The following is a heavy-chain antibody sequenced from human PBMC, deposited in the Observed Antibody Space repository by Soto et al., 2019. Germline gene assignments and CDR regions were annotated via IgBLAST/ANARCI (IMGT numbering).Heavy chain of an antibody. V-gene: IGHV3-23*01. CDR2: ISISGGST. D-gene: IGHD6-19*01. CDR3: AKGQDSSAKRSAFDI. J-gene: IGHJ3*02. Sequence: GGSLRLSCVGSGFTFSNYWMHWVRQAPGKGLKWVSRISISGGSTYYADSVKGRFTISRDNSKNTLYLQMNSLRAEDTAVYYCAKGQDSSAKRSAFDIWGQGTMVTVSS. CDR1: GFTFSNYW.